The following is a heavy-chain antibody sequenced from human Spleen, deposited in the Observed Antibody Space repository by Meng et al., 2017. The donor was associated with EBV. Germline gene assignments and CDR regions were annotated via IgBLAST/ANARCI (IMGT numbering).Heavy chain of an antibody. J-gene: IGHJ5*02. D-gene: IGHD3-16*02. CDR1: GGSISSNNW. CDR3: ALFVWGSYRDNWFDP. Sequence: QVQLLGAGPGLGRPSGTLSLTCAVSGGSISSNNWWNWVRQPPGKGLEWIGEIFHTGSTNYNPSLKSRVSISIDKSKNQFSLKLNSVTAADTAVYYCALFVWGSYRDNWFDPWGQGTLVTVSS. CDR2: IFHTGST. V-gene: IGHV4-4*02.